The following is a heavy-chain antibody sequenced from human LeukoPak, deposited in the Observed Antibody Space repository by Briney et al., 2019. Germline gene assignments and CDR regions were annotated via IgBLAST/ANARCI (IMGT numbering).Heavy chain of an antibody. D-gene: IGHD1-26*01. CDR1: GYTLTELS. CDR2: FDPEDGET. J-gene: IGHJ1*01. V-gene: IGHV1-24*01. CDR3: ATDRVVGATVRYFQH. Sequence: ASVKVSCKVSGYTLTELSTHWVRQAPGKGLEWMGGFDPEDGETIYAQKFQGRVTMTEDTSTDTAYMELSSLRSEDTAVYYCATDRVVGATVRYFQHWGQGTLVTASS.